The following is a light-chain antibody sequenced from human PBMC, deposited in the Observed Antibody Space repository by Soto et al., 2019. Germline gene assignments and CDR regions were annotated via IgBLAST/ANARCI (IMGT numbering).Light chain of an antibody. CDR3: QQYGSSYPWT. CDR1: QSVSSNY. J-gene: IGKJ1*01. Sequence: EIVLPQSPGTLSFSPGERATLSCRASQSVSSNYLAWYQQKPGQAPRLLIYGASSRATGIPDRFSGSGSGTDFTLTIRRLQPEDFAVYYCQQYGSSYPWTFGQGTKVDIK. CDR2: GAS. V-gene: IGKV3-20*01.